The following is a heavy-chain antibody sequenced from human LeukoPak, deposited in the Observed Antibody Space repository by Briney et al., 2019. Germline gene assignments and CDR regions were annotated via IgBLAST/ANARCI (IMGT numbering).Heavy chain of an antibody. CDR1: GGSFSGYY. V-gene: IGHV4-34*01. J-gene: IGHJ5*02. CDR2: INHSGST. Sequence: PSETLSLTCAVYGGSFSGYYWSWIRQPPGKGLEWIGEINHSGSTNYNPSLKSRVTISVDTSKNQFSLKLSSVTAADTAVYYCARRSWYGGGWFDPWGQGTLVTVSS. CDR3: ARRSWYGGGWFDP. D-gene: IGHD6-13*01.